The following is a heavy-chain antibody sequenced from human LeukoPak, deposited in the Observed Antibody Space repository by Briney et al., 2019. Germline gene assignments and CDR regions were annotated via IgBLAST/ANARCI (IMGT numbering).Heavy chain of an antibody. D-gene: IGHD3-16*01. Sequence: GESLKISCKASGYSFTTYWISWVRQMPGKGLEWMGKIDPSDSYINYNSSFQGHVTISADESISTAYLQWSSLQASDTAIYYCARHSESYASSDYWGQGTLVTVSS. CDR3: ARHSESYASSDY. CDR2: IDPSDSYI. V-gene: IGHV5-10-1*01. CDR1: GYSFTTYW. J-gene: IGHJ4*02.